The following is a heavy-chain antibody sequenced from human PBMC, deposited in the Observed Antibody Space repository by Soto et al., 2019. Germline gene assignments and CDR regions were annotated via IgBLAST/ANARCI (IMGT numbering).Heavy chain of an antibody. D-gene: IGHD2-15*01. CDR1: GFTFSSYS. CDR3: ARGPRYCSGGSCYSHFDY. CDR2: ISSSSSTI. Sequence: PGGSLRLSCAASGFTFSSYSMNWVRQAPGKGLEWVSYISSSSSTIYYADSVKGRFTISRDNAKNSLYLQMNSLRDEDTAVYYCARGPRYCSGGSCYSHFDYWGQGTLVTVSS. J-gene: IGHJ4*02. V-gene: IGHV3-48*02.